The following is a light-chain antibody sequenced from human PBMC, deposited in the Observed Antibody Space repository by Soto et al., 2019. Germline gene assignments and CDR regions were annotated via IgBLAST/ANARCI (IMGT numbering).Light chain of an antibody. CDR3: SSYAGTNNLGV. CDR1: SGDIGGYNF. J-gene: IGLJ3*02. Sequence: QSVLTQPPSASGSPGQSVTISCTGTSGDIGGYNFVSWYQQHPGKAPKLIIYEVNKRPSGVPDRFSGSKSGNTASLTVSGLQADDEGDYYCSSYAGTNNLGVFGGGTKLTVL. V-gene: IGLV2-8*01. CDR2: EVN.